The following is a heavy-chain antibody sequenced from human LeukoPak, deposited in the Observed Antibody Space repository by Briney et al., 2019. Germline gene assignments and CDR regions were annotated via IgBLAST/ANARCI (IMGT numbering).Heavy chain of an antibody. J-gene: IGHJ4*02. CDR1: EFSFTSYG. CDR2: IWYDGTNK. V-gene: IGHV3-33*01. D-gene: IGHD4-23*01. CDR3: ARVSESGNSDY. Sequence: GGSLRLSCAASEFSFTSYGMHWVRQAPGKGLEWVAVIWYDGTNKYYADSVKGRFTISRDTSNNMLYLQMNSLRAEDTAVYYCARVSESGNSDYWGQGTLVTVSS.